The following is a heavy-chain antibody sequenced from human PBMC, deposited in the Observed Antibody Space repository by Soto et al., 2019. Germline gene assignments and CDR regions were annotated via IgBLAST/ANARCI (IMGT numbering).Heavy chain of an antibody. CDR1: GGSISSYY. D-gene: IGHD3-10*01. CDR2: IYYSGST. CDR3: ARGSALLWFGELYRGSNWFDP. J-gene: IGHJ5*02. V-gene: IGHV4-59*01. Sequence: SETLSLTCTVSGGSISSYYWSWIRQPPGKGLEWIGYIYYSGSTNYNPSLKSRVTISVDTSKNQFSLKLSSVTAADTAVYYCARGSALLWFGELYRGSNWFDPWGQGTLVTVSS.